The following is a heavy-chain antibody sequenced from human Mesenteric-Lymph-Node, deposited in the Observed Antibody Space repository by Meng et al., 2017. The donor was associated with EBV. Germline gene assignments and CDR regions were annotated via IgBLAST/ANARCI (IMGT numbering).Heavy chain of an antibody. V-gene: IGHV4-59*01. D-gene: IGHD2-21*02. J-gene: IGHJ4*02. CDR2: IYSSGST. Sequence: QALLQQTGPGVVMPCQPLSRTCNVSGASMSSYYWSWIRQPPGKKPEWIAYIYSSGSTNSNPSLKSRVTISVDTSKTQFSLTLTSVTAADTAIYYCARVPVACGGDCPDDSWGQGTLVTVSS. CDR3: ARVPVACGGDCPDDS. CDR1: GASMSSYY.